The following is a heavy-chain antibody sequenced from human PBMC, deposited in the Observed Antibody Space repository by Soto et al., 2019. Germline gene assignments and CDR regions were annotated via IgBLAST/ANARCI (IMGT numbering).Heavy chain of an antibody. CDR3: AGYGSGADLGY. CDR1: GGSISRYY. Sequence: PSETLSLTCTVSGGSISRYYWSWIRQPPGKGLEWIGYIYYSGSTNYNPSLKSRVTISVDTSKIQFSLKLSSVTAADTAVYYCAGYGSGADLGYWGQGTLVTVSS. D-gene: IGHD3-10*01. CDR2: IYYSGST. V-gene: IGHV4-59*01. J-gene: IGHJ4*02.